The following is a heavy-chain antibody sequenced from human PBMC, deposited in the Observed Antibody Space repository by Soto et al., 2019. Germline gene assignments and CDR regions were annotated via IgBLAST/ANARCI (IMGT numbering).Heavy chain of an antibody. D-gene: IGHD2-15*01. CDR2: TGSGTGPG. J-gene: IGHJ4*02. Sequence: SVKGSCKASGDSLSTNPISWVRQAPGQGLEWMGGTGSGTGPGNHAQKFQGRLTVTADKSTSTVYMELTNLSSEDTAVYYCARRDSGGFYRFFDSWGQGTLVTV. V-gene: IGHV1-69*06. CDR1: GDSLSTNP. CDR3: ARRDSGGFYRFFDS.